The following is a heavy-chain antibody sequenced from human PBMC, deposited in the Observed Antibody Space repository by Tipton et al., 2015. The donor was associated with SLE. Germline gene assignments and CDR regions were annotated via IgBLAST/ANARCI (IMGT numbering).Heavy chain of an antibody. CDR1: GFTFSSYE. CDR2: ISSSGSTI. Sequence: SLRLSCAASGFTFSSYEMNWVRQAPGKGLEWVSYISSSGSTIYYADSVKGRFTISRDNAKNSLYLQMNSLRAEDMAVYYCAKGYSSGWYYFDYWGQGTLVTVSS. J-gene: IGHJ4*02. CDR3: AKGYSSGWYYFDY. D-gene: IGHD6-19*01. V-gene: IGHV3-48*03.